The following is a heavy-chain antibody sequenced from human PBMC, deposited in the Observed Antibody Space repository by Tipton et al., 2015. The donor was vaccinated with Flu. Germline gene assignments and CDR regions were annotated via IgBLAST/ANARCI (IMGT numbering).Heavy chain of an antibody. CDR2: INAEGSTT. Sequence: SLRLSCATSGFTFRSFWIHWVRQAPGKGLVWVSRINAEGSTTSYADFVKGRFSISRDNAKDTVYLQMNSLRPEDTAVYYCARGVYSSNPSYDYWGQGTQVTVSS. CDR3: ARGVYSSNPSYDY. V-gene: IGHV3-74*01. CDR1: GFTFRSFW. J-gene: IGHJ4*02. D-gene: IGHD6-13*01.